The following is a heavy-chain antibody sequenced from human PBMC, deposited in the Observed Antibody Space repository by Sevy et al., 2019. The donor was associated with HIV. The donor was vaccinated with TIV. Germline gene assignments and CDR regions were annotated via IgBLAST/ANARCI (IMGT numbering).Heavy chain of an antibody. CDR2: ISYDGIKT. CDR3: AKDGGWYNYAPSDY. J-gene: IGHJ4*02. Sequence: GGSLRLSCAASGFTFSTYGMHWVRQAPGKGLEWVAVISYDGIKTYYADSMKGRFTISRDNSKNTLYLQMNSLRPKDTAVYYCAKDGGWYNYAPSDYWGLGTLVTVSS. D-gene: IGHD1-1*01. CDR1: GFTFSTYG. V-gene: IGHV3-30*18.